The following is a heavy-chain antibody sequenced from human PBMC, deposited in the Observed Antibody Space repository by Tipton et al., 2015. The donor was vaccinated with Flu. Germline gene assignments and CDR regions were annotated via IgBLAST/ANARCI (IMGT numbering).Heavy chain of an antibody. D-gene: IGHD1-26*01. V-gene: IGHV1-2*02. J-gene: IGHJ4*02. Sequence: QLVQSGAEVKKPGASVKVSCKASGYTFTGYYMHWVRQAPGQGLEWMGWINPNSGGTNYAQKFQGRVTMTRDTSISTAYMELSRLRSDDTAVYCCARDQSGSYSGCGYWGQGTLVTVSS. CDR3: ARDQSGSYSGCGY. CDR1: GYTFTGYY. CDR2: INPNSGGT.